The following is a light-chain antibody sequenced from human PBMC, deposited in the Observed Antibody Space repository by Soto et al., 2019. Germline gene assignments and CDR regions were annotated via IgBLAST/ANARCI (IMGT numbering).Light chain of an antibody. CDR2: AAS. J-gene: IGKJ4*01. Sequence: DIPMTQSPSSLSASVGDRVTITCRASQSISTYLNWYQQKPGKAPKLLISAASSLQGGVSLRFRGSGYGADFALTISSLQFEDFATYYCQQTYSPFLTFGGGTKVEI. CDR1: QSISTY. V-gene: IGKV1-39*01. CDR3: QQTYSPFLT.